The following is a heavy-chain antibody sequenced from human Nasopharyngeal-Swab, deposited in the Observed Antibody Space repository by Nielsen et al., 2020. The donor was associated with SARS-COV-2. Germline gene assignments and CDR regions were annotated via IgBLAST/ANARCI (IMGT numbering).Heavy chain of an antibody. CDR3: ARGGDPREVVAATDCFDP. Sequence: ASVNVSFKASRYIFTRYQLHWVRQAPGQGVAGMGIINPGGGSARYSQNFQGRVTMTRDTSTSTVYMELSSLRSEDTAVYYCARGGDPREVVAATDCFDPWGQGTLVTVSS. D-gene: IGHD2-15*01. CDR1: RYIFTRYQ. CDR2: INPGGGSA. V-gene: IGHV1-46*01. J-gene: IGHJ5*02.